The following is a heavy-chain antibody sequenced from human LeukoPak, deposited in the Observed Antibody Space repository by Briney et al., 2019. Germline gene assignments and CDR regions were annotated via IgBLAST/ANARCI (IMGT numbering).Heavy chain of an antibody. CDR2: IYYSGST. CDR3: ARGDPFDL. Sequence: SETLSLTCTVSGGSISSYYWSWIRQPPGKGLEWIGYIYYSGSTNYNPSLKCRVTISVDTSKNQFSLKLSSVTAADTAVYYCARGDPFDLWGRGTLVTVSS. V-gene: IGHV4-59*01. D-gene: IGHD2-21*01. J-gene: IGHJ2*01. CDR1: GGSISSYY.